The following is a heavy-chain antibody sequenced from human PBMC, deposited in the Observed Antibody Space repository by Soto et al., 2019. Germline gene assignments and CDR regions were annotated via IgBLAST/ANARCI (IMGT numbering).Heavy chain of an antibody. CDR3: SGDLAAGGGWFDP. V-gene: IGHV1-18*04. CDR2: ISAYNGNT. CDR1: GYTFTSYC. D-gene: IGHD6-13*01. Sequence: ASVNVSCKASGYTFTSYCISWVRQAPGQGLEWMGWISAYNGNTNYAQKLQGRVTMTTDTSTSTAYMELRSLRSDDTAVYYCSGDLAAGGGWFDPWGQGTLVTVSS. J-gene: IGHJ5*02.